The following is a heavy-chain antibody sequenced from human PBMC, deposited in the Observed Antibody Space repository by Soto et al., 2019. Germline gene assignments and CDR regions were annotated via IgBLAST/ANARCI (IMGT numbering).Heavy chain of an antibody. CDR1: GYTFTSYG. V-gene: IGHV1-18*01. Sequence: QVQLVQSGAEVKKPGASVKVSCKASGYTFTSYGISWVRQAPGQGLEWMGWISAYIGNTNYAQKLQGRVTMTTDTYTSTAYMVLRSLRSDDTAVYYCARDLLSSRCYNRYSWFDPWGQGTLVTVSS. D-gene: IGHD2-2*01. J-gene: IGHJ5*02. CDR3: ARDLLSSRCYNRYSWFDP. CDR2: ISAYIGNT.